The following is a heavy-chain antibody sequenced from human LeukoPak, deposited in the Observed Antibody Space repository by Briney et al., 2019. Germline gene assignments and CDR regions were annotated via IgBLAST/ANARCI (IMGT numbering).Heavy chain of an antibody. Sequence: ASVKVSCKASGYTFTSYGISWVRQAPGQGLEWMGWISAYNGNTNYAQKLQGRVTMTTDTSTSTAYMELRSLRSDDTAVYYCARVPMDIVVVPAAIGYYGMDVWGKGTTVTVSS. D-gene: IGHD2-2*03. CDR2: ISAYNGNT. CDR1: GYTFTSYG. J-gene: IGHJ6*04. V-gene: IGHV1-18*04. CDR3: ARVPMDIVVVPAAIGYYGMDV.